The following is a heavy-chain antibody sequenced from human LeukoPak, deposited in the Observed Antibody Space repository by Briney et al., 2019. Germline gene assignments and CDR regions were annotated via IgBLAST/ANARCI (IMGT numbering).Heavy chain of an antibody. CDR2: INHSGST. CDR3: ARGKGATH. CDR1: GGSFGGYY. J-gene: IGHJ4*02. V-gene: IGHV4-34*01. Sequence: SETLSLTCAVYGGSFGGYYWSWIRQPPGKGLEWIGEINHSGSTNYNPSLKSRVTISVDTSKNQFSLKLSSVTAADTAVYYCARGKGATHWGQGTLVTVSS. D-gene: IGHD1-26*01.